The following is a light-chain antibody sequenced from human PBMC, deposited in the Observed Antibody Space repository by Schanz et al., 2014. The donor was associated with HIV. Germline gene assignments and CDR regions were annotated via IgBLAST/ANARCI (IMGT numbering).Light chain of an antibody. CDR1: SSDVGGYNY. V-gene: IGLV2-14*03. J-gene: IGLJ1*01. Sequence: QSVLTQPASVSGSLGQSVTVSCTGTSSDVGGYNYVSWYRQHPGKAPKLMIYDVSNRPSGVSSRFSGSKSGNTASLTISGLQAEDEADYYCGSYTSSSALYVFGSGTKLTVL. CDR3: GSYTSSSALYV. CDR2: DVS.